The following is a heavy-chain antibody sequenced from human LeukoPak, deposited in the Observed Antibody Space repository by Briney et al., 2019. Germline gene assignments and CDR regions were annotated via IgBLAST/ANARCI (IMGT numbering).Heavy chain of an antibody. CDR3: ARGYSTSWTYYFDY. CDR1: DGAITGYY. D-gene: IGHD6-13*01. Sequence: SETLFLTCTVSDGAITGYYWGWIRQPPGKGLDWVGHTHYGGTTNYNPSLKSRVTISVDTSKNQFSLKVTSVTAADTAVYYCARGYSTSWTYYFDYWGQGALVTVSS. V-gene: IGHV4-59*01. J-gene: IGHJ4*02. CDR2: THYGGTT.